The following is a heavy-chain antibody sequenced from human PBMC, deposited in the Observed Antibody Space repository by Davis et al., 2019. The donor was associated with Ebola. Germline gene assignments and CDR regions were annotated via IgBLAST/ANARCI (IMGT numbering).Heavy chain of an antibody. J-gene: IGHJ4*02. CDR1: GFTFSSYS. Sequence: GESLKISCAASGFTFSSYSMNWVRQAPGKGLEWVSYISSSSSTIYYADSVKGRFTISRDNAKNSLYLQMNSLRDEDTAVYYCARDTEMGWFGELLSSPLDYWGQGTLVTVSS. D-gene: IGHD3-10*01. V-gene: IGHV3-48*02. CDR2: ISSSSSTI. CDR3: ARDTEMGWFGELLSSPLDY.